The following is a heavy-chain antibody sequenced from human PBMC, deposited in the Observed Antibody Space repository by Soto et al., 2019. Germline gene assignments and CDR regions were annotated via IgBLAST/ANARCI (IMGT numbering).Heavy chain of an antibody. CDR1: GVSISSSGYS. Sequence: ETLSLTCPVSGVSISSSGYSWGWIRQPPGKGLEWIGSIYYSGTTYYNPSLKSRVTISVDTSKNQFSLKLISVTAADTAVYYCAPHLRGGGSCCYLFDYWGQGTLVTVYS. V-gene: IGHV4-39*01. CDR3: APHLRGGGSCCYLFDY. CDR2: IYYSGTT. J-gene: IGHJ4*02. D-gene: IGHD2-15*01.